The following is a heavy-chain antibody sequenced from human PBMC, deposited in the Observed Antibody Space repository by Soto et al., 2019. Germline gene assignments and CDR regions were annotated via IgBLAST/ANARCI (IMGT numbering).Heavy chain of an antibody. CDR2: ISGSGGST. J-gene: IGHJ4*02. Sequence: SWVRQAPGKGLEWVSAISGSGGSTYYADSVKGRFTISRDNSKNPLYLQMNSLRAEDTAVYYCAKDRRFRSNLFDYWGQGTLVNVSS. V-gene: IGHV3-23*01. CDR3: AKDRRFRSNLFDY. D-gene: IGHD3-10*01.